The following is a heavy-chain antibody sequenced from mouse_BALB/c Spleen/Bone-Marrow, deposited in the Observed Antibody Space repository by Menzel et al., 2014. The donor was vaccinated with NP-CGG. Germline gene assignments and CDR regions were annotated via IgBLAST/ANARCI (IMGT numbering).Heavy chain of an antibody. CDR3: ARDENYDLSWNFDI. J-gene: IGHJ1*01. D-gene: IGHD1-1*01. CDR1: GFTFTDYY. V-gene: IGHV7-3*02. CDR2: IRNNANGYTT. Sequence: EVQGVESGGGFEQPGGSLRLSCATSGFTFTDYYMSWVRQTPGKALEWLGFIRNNANGYTTDYSESVKGRFTISRDNSKSILYIQMNTLRADESARYDSARDENYDLSWNFDIWGAGTTVTISS.